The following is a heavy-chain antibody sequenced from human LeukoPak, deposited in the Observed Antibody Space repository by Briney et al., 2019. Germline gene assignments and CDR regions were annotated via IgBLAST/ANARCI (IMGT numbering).Heavy chain of an antibody. CDR2: ISAGGGST. V-gene: IGHV3-23*01. CDR1: GFTFSSHG. J-gene: IGHJ4*02. D-gene: IGHD2-21*02. CDR3: ARENSWGDIVVVTGVDY. Sequence: PGGTLRLSCAASGFTFSSHGMSWVRQAPGKGLEWVSAISAGGGSTYYADSVRGRFTISRDNAKNSLYLQMNSLRAEDTAVYYCARENSWGDIVVVTGVDYWGQGTLVTVSS.